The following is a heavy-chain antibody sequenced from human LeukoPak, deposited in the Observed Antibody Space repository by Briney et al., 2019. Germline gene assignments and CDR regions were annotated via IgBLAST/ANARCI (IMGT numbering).Heavy chain of an antibody. CDR3: ASDGGSSGYHYVGYFQH. CDR2: IYYSGST. CDR1: GGSISSYY. Sequence: SETLSLTCTVSGGSISSYYWSWIRQPPGKGLEWIGYIYYSGSTNYNPSLKSRVTISVDTSKNQFSLKLSSVTAADTAVYYCASDGGSSGYHYVGYFQHWGQGTLVTVSS. V-gene: IGHV4-59*01. J-gene: IGHJ1*01. D-gene: IGHD3-22*01.